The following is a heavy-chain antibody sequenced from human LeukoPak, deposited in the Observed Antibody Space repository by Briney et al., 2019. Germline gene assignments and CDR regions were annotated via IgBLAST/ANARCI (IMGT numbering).Heavy chain of an antibody. J-gene: IGHJ5*02. CDR3: ARVFTMVREVIIGPEFDP. CDR1: GGSISSGGYY. CDR2: IYYSGST. Sequence: SETLSLTCTVSGGSISSGGYYWSWIRQHPGKDLEWIGYIYYSGSTYYNPSLKSRVTISVDTSKNQFSLKLSSVTAADTAVYYCARVFTMVREVIIGPEFDPWGQGTLVTVSS. V-gene: IGHV4-31*03. D-gene: IGHD3-10*01.